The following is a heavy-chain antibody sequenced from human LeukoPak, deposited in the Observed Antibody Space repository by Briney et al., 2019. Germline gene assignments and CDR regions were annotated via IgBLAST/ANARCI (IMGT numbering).Heavy chain of an antibody. D-gene: IGHD3-9*01. CDR1: GFTFSSYS. J-gene: IGHJ2*01. Sequence: GGTLRLSCAVFGFTFSSYSMNWVRQAPGKGLEWVSYISSSSSTIYYADSVKGRFTISRDNAKNSLYLQMNSLRAEDTAVYYCATERVPYYDILTGNWYFDLWGRGTLVTVSS. V-gene: IGHV3-48*01. CDR3: ATERVPYYDILTGNWYFDL. CDR2: ISSSSSTI.